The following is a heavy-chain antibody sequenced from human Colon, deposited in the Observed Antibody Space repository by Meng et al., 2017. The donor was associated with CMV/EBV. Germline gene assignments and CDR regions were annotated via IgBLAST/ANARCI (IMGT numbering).Heavy chain of an antibody. J-gene: IGHJ6*02. CDR2: ISSSSSYI. CDR1: GFTFSSYS. Sequence: GGSLRLSCAASGFTFSSYSMNWVRQAPGKGLEWVSSISSSSSYIYYADSVKGRFTISRDNAKNSLYLQMNSLRAEDTAVYYCAHTIALVPAPTLYYFYGVDVWGQGTTVTVSS. V-gene: IGHV3-21*01. CDR3: AHTIALVPAPTLYYFYGVDV. D-gene: IGHD2-2*01.